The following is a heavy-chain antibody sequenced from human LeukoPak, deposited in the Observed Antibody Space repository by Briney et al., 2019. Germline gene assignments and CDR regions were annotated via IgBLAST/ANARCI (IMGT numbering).Heavy chain of an antibody. J-gene: IGHJ3*02. V-gene: IGHV1-2*02. Sequence: ASVKVSCKASGYTFTGYYMHWVRQAPGQGLEWMGWINPNSGGTNYAQKFQGRVTMTRDTSISTAYMELSRLRSDDTAVYYCAREGLWVGPDSGKTRHPYWEIWGQGTMVTVSS. CDR2: INPNSGGT. CDR1: GYTFTGYY. CDR3: AREGLWVGPDSGKTRHPYWEI. D-gene: IGHD2-21*01.